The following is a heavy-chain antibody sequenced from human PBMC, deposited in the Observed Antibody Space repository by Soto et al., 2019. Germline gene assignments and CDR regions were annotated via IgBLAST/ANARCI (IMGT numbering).Heavy chain of an antibody. Sequence: ASVKVSCKASGYTFTSYGIIWVRQAPGQGLEWMGWISAYNGNTNYAQKLQGRVTMTTDTSTSTAYMELRSLRSDDTAVYYCARGDYDFWSGIGGMDVWGQGTTITVSS. J-gene: IGHJ6*02. V-gene: IGHV1-18*01. CDR1: GYTFTSYG. D-gene: IGHD3-3*01. CDR2: ISAYNGNT. CDR3: ARGDYDFWSGIGGMDV.